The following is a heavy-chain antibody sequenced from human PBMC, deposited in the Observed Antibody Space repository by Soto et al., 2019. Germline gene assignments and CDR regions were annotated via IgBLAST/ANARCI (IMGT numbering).Heavy chain of an antibody. CDR3: ARKPYSHYYGMDV. CDR1: GYIFSDYG. J-gene: IGHJ6*02. CDR2: IIPYNDNT. V-gene: IGHV1-18*01. D-gene: IGHD2-21*01. Sequence: QVQLVQSGVEVKKPGASVKVSCKASGYIFSDYGINWVRLAPGQGLEWMGWIIPYNDNTKYAENFQGRVTLTTDTSTNTVYMELRSLTPDDTGVYFCARKPYSHYYGMDVLGQGSSVTVSS.